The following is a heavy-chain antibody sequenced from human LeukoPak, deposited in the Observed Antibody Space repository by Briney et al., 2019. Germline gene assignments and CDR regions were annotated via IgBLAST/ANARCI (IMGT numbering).Heavy chain of an antibody. D-gene: IGHD1-1*01. Sequence: SGTLSLTCAVSGGSISSNNWWGWVRQPPGKGLEWIGEIYHSGSPNYNPSLKSRVTISVDKTRNHFSLNLSSVTAADTAVYYCARVNINNWHSCDYWGQGTLVTVSS. CDR1: GGSISSNNW. CDR3: ARVNINNWHSCDY. CDR2: IYHSGSP. J-gene: IGHJ4*02. V-gene: IGHV4-4*02.